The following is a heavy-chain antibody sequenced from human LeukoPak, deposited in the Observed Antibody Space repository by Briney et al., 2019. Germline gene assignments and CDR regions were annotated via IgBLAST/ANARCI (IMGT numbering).Heavy chain of an antibody. V-gene: IGHV3-33*01. CDR2: IWYSGSNK. J-gene: IGHJ4*02. CDR1: GFTFNSYG. D-gene: IGHD5-12*01. Sequence: GRSLRLSCAASGFTFNSYGMHWVRQAPGKGLEWVAVIWYSGSNKYYADSVKGRFTISRDNSKNTLYLQMNSLRAEDTAVYYCAREGNSGYDHEDYFDYWGQGTLVTVSS. CDR3: AREGNSGYDHEDYFDY.